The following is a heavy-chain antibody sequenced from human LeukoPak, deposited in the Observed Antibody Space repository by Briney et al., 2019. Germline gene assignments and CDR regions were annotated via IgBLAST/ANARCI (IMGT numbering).Heavy chain of an antibody. CDR2: IYYSGST. D-gene: IGHD3-22*01. Sequence: SETLSLTCTVSGGSISSYYWSWNRQPPGKGLEWIGYIYYSGSTNYNPSLKSRVTISVDTSKNQFSLKLSSVTAADTAVYYCARRGTNYYDSSGYYDYWGQGTLVTVSS. J-gene: IGHJ4*02. CDR3: ARRGTNYYDSSGYYDY. CDR1: GGSISSYY. V-gene: IGHV4-59*08.